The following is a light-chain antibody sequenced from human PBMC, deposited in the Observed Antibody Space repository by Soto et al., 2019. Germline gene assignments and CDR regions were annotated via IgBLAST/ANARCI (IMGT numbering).Light chain of an antibody. CDR3: SSYTTSGTLV. V-gene: IGLV2-14*03. CDR1: SSDVGAYNF. Sequence: QSVLTQAASVSGSPGQSIAISCTGTSSDVGAYNFVCWFQQHPGEAPKLMIYDVATRPSGVSDRFSGSKSGSTASLTISGLQAEDEAHYYCSSYTTSGTLVFGGGTKLTVL. J-gene: IGLJ2*01. CDR2: DVA.